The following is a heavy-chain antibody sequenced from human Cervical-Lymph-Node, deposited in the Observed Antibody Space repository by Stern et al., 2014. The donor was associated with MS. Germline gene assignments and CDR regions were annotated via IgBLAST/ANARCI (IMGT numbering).Heavy chain of an antibody. Sequence: QLVESGGGLVQPGRSLRLSCAASGFTFEDHAMHWVRQAPGKGLEWVSGTTWNSDSLAYADSVKGRFTISRDNAKNSLYLQMNNLRTEDTALYYCVKDGDSSTHLSSFDYWGLGTLVTVSS. V-gene: IGHV3-9*01. CDR3: VKDGDSSTHLSSFDY. CDR2: TTWNSDSL. CDR1: GFTFEDHA. D-gene: IGHD3-22*01. J-gene: IGHJ4*02.